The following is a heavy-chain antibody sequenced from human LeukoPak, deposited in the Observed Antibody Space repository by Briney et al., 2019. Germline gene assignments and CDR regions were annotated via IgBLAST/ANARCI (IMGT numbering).Heavy chain of an antibody. CDR1: GGSISSSSYY. CDR3: ARGPTLSALRYFDPSDY. D-gene: IGHD3-9*01. V-gene: IGHV4-39*07. CDR2: IYYSGST. Sequence: SETLSLTCTVSGGSISSSSYYWGWIRQPPGKGLEWIGSIYYSGSTYYNPSLKSRVTISVDTSKNQSSLKLSSVTAADTAVYYCARGPTLSALRYFDPSDYWGQGTLVTVSS. J-gene: IGHJ4*02.